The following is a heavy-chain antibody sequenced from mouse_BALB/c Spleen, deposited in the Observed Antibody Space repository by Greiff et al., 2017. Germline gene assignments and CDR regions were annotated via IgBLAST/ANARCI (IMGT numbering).Heavy chain of an antibody. CDR3: ARSVPNWDYYAMDY. Sequence: EVQLQQSGPELVKPGASVKMSCKASGYTFTSYVMHWVKQKPGQGLEWIGYINPYNDGTKYNEKFKGKATLTSDKSSSTAYMDLSSLTSEDSAVYYCARSVPNWDYYAMDYWGQGTSVTVSS. CDR2: INPYNDGT. D-gene: IGHD4-1*02. CDR1: GYTFTSYV. V-gene: IGHV1-14*01. J-gene: IGHJ4*01.